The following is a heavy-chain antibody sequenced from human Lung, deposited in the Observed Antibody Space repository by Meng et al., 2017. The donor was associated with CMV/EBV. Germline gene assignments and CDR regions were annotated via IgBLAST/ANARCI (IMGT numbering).Heavy chain of an antibody. CDR2: IDSNGGGP. CDR3: ARSSNYHGSSGPAFDY. J-gene: IGHJ4*02. Sequence: PWAQGGVSWNAPGSTFSVYAVNWGVQAPGQGLGRMGGIDSNGGGPTYDQGFTGPFVFSLGTSVSTAYLQITSLNPDVTAVYYCARSSNYHGSSGPAFDYWGQGTLVTVSS. D-gene: IGHD3-22*01. CDR1: GSTFSVYA. V-gene: IGHV7-4-1*02.